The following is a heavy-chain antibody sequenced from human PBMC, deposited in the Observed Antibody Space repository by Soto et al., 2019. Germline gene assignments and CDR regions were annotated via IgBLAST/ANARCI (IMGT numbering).Heavy chain of an antibody. J-gene: IGHJ6*02. V-gene: IGHV6-1*01. CDR2: TYYRSKWYN. CDR3: ASGCSMAARGYYYYGMDV. CDR1: GDSVSSNSPA. D-gene: IGHD6-6*01. Sequence: HTLSLTCAISGDSVSSNSPAWNWIRQSPSRVLEWLGRTYYRSKWYNDYAVSVKSRITINPDTSKNQFSLQLNSVPPEATALHYCASGCSMAARGYYYYGMDVWGQGTTVTASS.